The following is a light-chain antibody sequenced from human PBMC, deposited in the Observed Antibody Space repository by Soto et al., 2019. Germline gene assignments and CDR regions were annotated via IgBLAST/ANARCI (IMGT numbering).Light chain of an antibody. CDR2: GAS. V-gene: IGKV3-20*01. J-gene: IGKJ3*01. CDR1: QSVSSNN. Sequence: EMVLTQSPGTLSLSPGELATLSCRASQSVSSNNLAWYQQRPGKAPRVVIYGASTRATGIPERFSGSGSGTDFNLNISRREHGDFAVYYCQQYGKFPFTLGPGPKVDGK. CDR3: QQYGKFPFT.